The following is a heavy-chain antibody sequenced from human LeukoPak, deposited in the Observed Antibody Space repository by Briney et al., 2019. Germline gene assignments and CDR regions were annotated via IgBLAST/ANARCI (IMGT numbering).Heavy chain of an antibody. Sequence: SETLSLTCAVSGGSISSSSYYWGWIRQPPGKGLEWIGSIYYSGSTYYNPSLKSRVTISVDTSKNQFSLKLSSVTAADTAVYYCARESIAVAARPSPPSFDYWGQGTLVTVSS. CDR1: GGSISSSSYY. J-gene: IGHJ4*02. CDR2: IYYSGST. CDR3: ARESIAVAARPSPPSFDY. D-gene: IGHD6-6*01. V-gene: IGHV4-39*07.